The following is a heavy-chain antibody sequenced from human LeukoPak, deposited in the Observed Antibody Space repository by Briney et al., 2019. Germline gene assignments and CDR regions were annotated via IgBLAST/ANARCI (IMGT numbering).Heavy chain of an antibody. Sequence: SETLSLTCTVSGGSISSYYVSWIRQPPGKGLEWIGYISYTGSTDYNPSLKSRVTISVDMSKNQFSLNLSSVTAADTAVYYCARGPSSGYSYGWGQGTLVTVSS. CDR2: ISYTGST. CDR1: GGSISSYY. D-gene: IGHD5-18*01. V-gene: IGHV4-59*01. CDR3: ARGPSSGYSYG. J-gene: IGHJ4*02.